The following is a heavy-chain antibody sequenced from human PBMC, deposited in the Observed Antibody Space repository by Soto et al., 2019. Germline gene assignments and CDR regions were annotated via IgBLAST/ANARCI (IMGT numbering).Heavy chain of an antibody. CDR3: ARSSGTELYESSGY. D-gene: IGHD3-22*01. Sequence: QLQLQESGPGLVKPSETLSLTCTVSGGSISGSSYYWGWIRQPPGKGLEWIGSIYYSGTTYSNPSLKSRVTISVDTSKNQFSLRLSAATAADTAVYYCARSSGTELYESSGYWGHGALVTVSS. J-gene: IGHJ4*01. CDR2: IYYSGTT. CDR1: GGSISGSSYY. V-gene: IGHV4-39*01.